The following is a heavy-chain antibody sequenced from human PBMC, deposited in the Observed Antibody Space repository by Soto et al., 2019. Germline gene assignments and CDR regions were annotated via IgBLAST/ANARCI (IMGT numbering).Heavy chain of an antibody. D-gene: IGHD1-7*01. CDR2: ISTYNVNT. CDR3: ARVPGELHLLDAFDV. V-gene: IGHV1-18*01. J-gene: IGHJ3*01. Sequence: QAHLAQSGGEVKKPGASVNVSCKASGYTFTNYGIGWVRQAPGQGLEWMGWISTYNVNTIYAQNFQDRVTMTTDTSTSTAYMELKSLTSDDTAVYYCARVPGELHLLDAFDVWGQGTMLTVSS. CDR1: GYTFTNYG.